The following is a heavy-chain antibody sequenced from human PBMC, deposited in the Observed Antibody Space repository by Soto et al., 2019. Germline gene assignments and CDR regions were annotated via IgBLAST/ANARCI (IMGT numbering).Heavy chain of an antibody. CDR1: GYTFTSYY. D-gene: IGHD2-21*02. CDR2: INPSGGST. V-gene: IGHV1-46*01. CDR3: ARDRGDCGGDCPPSYFDY. Sequence: QVQLVQSGAEVKKPGASVKVSCKASGYTFTSYYMHWVRQAPGQGLEWMGIINPSGGSTSYAQKFPGGVTMTRDTSTSTVYMELSSLRSEDTAVYYCARDRGDCGGDCPPSYFDYWGQGTLVTVSS. J-gene: IGHJ4*02.